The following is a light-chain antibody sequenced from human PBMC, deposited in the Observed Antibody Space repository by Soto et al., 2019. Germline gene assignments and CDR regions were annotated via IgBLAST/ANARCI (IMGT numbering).Light chain of an antibody. J-gene: IGKJ1*01. V-gene: IGKV4-1*01. CDR2: WSS. CDR1: QSFVYSSNYKNY. CDR3: QQSYSTPWT. Sequence: DIVMTQSRDSLALSLGEGASIKCKSIQSFVYSSNYKNYLAWYQHKPGHPPKLLIYWSSTRESGVPDRSSGSASGTDFTLTISSLQPEDFATYYCQQSYSTPWTFGQGTKV.